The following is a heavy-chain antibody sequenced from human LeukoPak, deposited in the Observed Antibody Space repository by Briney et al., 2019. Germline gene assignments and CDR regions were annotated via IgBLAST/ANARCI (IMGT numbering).Heavy chain of an antibody. Sequence: TFSSYAMNWVRQPPGKGLEWIGSIYYSGYTYYNPSPKSRVTISVDTSKNQFSLTLTSVTAADTAVYYCARRGAHAFHIWGQGTMVTVSS. D-gene: IGHD4/OR15-4a*01. CDR1: TFSSYA. V-gene: IGHV4-39*01. CDR3: ARRGAHAFHI. J-gene: IGHJ3*02. CDR2: IYYSGYT.